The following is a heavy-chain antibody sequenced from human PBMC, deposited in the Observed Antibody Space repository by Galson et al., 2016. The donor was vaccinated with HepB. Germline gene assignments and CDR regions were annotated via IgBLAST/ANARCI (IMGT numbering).Heavy chain of an antibody. CDR1: GFIFDDYA. V-gene: IGHV3-9*01. J-gene: IGHJ4*02. CDR2: ISWNSDKI. D-gene: IGHD2-8*02. CDR3: TKDISPSWSVYSDY. Sequence: SLRLSCAVSGFIFDDYAMHWVRQTPGKGLGWVSGISWNSDKIAYADSVKGRFIVSRDNAKNSLYLQMDSLRAEDTAVYYCTKDISPSWSVYSDYWGQGTLVTVSS.